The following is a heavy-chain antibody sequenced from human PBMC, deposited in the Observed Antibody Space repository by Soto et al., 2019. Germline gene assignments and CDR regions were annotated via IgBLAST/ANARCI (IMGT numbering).Heavy chain of an antibody. V-gene: IGHV4-34*01. CDR3: ARVWKVRGVIIKGANWFDP. J-gene: IGHJ5*02. CDR1: GGSFSGYY. D-gene: IGHD3-10*01. CDR2: INHSGST. Sequence: SETLSLTCAVYGGSFSGYYWSWIRQPPGKGLEWIGEINHSGSTNYNPSLKSRVTISVDTSKNQFSLKLSSVTAADTAVYYCARVWKVRGVIIKGANWFDPWGQGTLVTVSS.